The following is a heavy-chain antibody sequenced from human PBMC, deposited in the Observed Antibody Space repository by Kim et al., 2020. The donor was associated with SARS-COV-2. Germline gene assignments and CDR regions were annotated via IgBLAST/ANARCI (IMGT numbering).Heavy chain of an antibody. V-gene: IGHV1-18*04. CDR2: ISAYNGNT. D-gene: IGHD3-9*01. CDR3: ARDAPYFDWSGFTYYYGMDV. Sequence: ASVKVSCKASGYTFTSYGISWVRQAPGQGLEWMGWISAYNGNTNYAQKLQGRVTMTTDTSTSTAYMELRSLRSDDTAVYYCARDAPYFDWSGFTYYYGMDVWGQGTTVTVSS. J-gene: IGHJ6*02. CDR1: GYTFTSYG.